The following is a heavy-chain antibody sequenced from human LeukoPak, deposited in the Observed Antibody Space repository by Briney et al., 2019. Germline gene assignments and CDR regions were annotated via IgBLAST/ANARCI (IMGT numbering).Heavy chain of an antibody. CDR1: GDSVSSNSAA. D-gene: IGHD2-2*02. Sequence: SQTLSLTCAISGDSVSSNSAAWNWIRQSPSRGLEWLGRTYYRSKWYNDYAVSVKSRITINPDTSKNQFSLQLNSVTPEDTAVYYCARAVGYCSSTSCYRRGTYYYYMDVWGKGTTVTVSS. J-gene: IGHJ6*03. CDR2: TYYRSKWYN. V-gene: IGHV6-1*01. CDR3: ARAVGYCSSTSCYRRGTYYYYMDV.